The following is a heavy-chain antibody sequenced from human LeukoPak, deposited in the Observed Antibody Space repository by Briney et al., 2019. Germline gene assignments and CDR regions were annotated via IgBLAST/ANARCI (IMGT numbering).Heavy chain of an antibody. CDR2: THHSGST. V-gene: IGHV4-4*02. Sequence: SETLSLTCAVSGGSITSINWWNWVRQPPGKGLEWIGETHHSGSTNYEPSLRSRVTISVDTSKNQFSLKLSSVTAADTAVYYCAREHQELGIFDYWGQGTLVTVSS. CDR3: AREHQELGIFDY. CDR1: GGSITSINW. J-gene: IGHJ4*02. D-gene: IGHD7-27*01.